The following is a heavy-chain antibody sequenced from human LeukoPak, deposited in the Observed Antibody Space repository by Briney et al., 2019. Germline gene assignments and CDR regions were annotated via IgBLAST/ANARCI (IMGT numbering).Heavy chain of an antibody. CDR3: ARVTSGSFDY. Sequence: PGGSLRLSCAASGFTFSSYEKNWVRQAPGKGLEWVSYISSSGSTIYYADSVKGRFTISRDNAKNSLYLQMNSLRAEDTAVYYCARVTSGSFDYWGQGTLVTVSS. D-gene: IGHD1-26*01. V-gene: IGHV3-48*03. J-gene: IGHJ4*02. CDR1: GFTFSSYE. CDR2: ISSSGSTI.